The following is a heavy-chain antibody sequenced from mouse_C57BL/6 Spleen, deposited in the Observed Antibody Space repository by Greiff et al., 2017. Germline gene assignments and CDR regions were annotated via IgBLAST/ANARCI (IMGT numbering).Heavy chain of an antibody. J-gene: IGHJ2*01. CDR3: ARGGNYELDY. CDR1: GYAFSSYW. CDR2: IYPGDGDT. Sequence: QVQLQQSGAELVKPGASVKISCKASGYAFSSYWMNWVKQRPGKGLEWIGQIYPGDGDTNYNGKFKGKATLTADKSSSTAYLQLSSLPSEDFAVYVCARGGNYELDYWGQGTTRTVSS. V-gene: IGHV1-80*01. D-gene: IGHD2-1*01.